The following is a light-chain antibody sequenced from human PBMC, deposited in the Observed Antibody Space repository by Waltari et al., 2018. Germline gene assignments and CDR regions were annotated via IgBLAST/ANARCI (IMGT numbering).Light chain of an antibody. J-gene: IGLJ2*01. CDR3: QAWDTISAG. V-gene: IGLV3-1*01. Sequence: SNDVTRPPSVSVSPGQTASITCSGDQLGNKYVSWYQQKPGQSPVLIIYQDTKRPSGTPERLSGSNSGNTATLTISGTQVMDEGDYYCQAWDTISAGLGGGTKLTVL. CDR1: QLGNKY. CDR2: QDT.